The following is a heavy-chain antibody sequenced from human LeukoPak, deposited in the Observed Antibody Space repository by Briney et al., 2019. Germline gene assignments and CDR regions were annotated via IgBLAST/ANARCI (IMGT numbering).Heavy chain of an antibody. J-gene: IGHJ4*02. CDR1: GFTFSSSA. CDR3: AKSGYNRFDY. CDR2: ISGSGSGGST. D-gene: IGHD5-24*01. V-gene: IGHV3-23*01. Sequence: GGSLRLSCAASGFTFSSSAMSWVRQAPGKGLEWVSNISGSGSGGSTYYADSVKGRFTISRDNTKNTLYLQMNSLRAEDTAVYYCAKSGYNRFDYWGQGTLVSVSS.